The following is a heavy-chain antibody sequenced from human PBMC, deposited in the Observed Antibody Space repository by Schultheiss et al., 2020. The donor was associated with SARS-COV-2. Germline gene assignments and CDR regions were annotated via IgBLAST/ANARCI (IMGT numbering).Heavy chain of an antibody. CDR2: IWYDGSNK. J-gene: IGHJ6*02. CDR1: GFVFSSYV. V-gene: IGHV3-30*02. Sequence: GGSLRLSCAASGFVFSSYVMHWVRQPPGKGLDWVAVIWYDGSNKYYADSVKGRFTISRDNSKNTLYLQMNSLRAEDTAVYYCAKPNYYDSSGYTRPLYYGMDVWGQGTTVTVSS. D-gene: IGHD3-22*01. CDR3: AKPNYYDSSGYTRPLYYGMDV.